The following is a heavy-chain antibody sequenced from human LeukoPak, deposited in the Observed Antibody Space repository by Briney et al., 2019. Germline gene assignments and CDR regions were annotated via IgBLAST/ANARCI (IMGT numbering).Heavy chain of an antibody. Sequence: GGSLRLSCAASGFTFSSYEMNWVRQAPGKGVEWVSYISSSGSTVYYADSVKGRFTISRDNAKNSLYLQMNSLRAEDTAVYYCARVSGYSEITYWFDPWGQGTLVSVSS. CDR2: ISSSGSTV. V-gene: IGHV3-48*03. CDR3: ARVSGYSEITYWFDP. D-gene: IGHD3-22*01. CDR1: GFTFSSYE. J-gene: IGHJ5*02.